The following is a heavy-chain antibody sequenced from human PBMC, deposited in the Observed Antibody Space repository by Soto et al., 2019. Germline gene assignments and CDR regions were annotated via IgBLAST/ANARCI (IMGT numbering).Heavy chain of an antibody. CDR1: GFTFSSYG. J-gene: IGHJ4*02. V-gene: IGHV3-30*18. CDR3: AKWDYYGSGSSSH. CDR2: ISYDGSNK. Sequence: GGSLRLSCAASGFTFSSYGMHWVRQAPGKGLEWVAVISYDGSNKYYADSVKGRFTISRDNSKNTLYLQMNSLRAEDTAVYYCAKWDYYGSGSSSHWGQGTLVTVSS. D-gene: IGHD3-10*01.